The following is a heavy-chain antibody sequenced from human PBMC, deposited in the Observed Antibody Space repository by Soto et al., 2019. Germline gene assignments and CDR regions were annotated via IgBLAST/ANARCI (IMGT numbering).Heavy chain of an antibody. V-gene: IGHV1-18*01. Sequence: QVQLGQSGAEVKKPGASVKVSCKASGYTFTSYGISWVRQAPGQGLEWMGWISAYNGNTNYAQKLQGRGTMTTDTSTSTAYMELRSLRSDDTAVYYCARAQDPSITIFGSQSGMDVWGQGTTVTVSS. D-gene: IGHD3-3*01. CDR1: GYTFTSYG. CDR3: ARAQDPSITIFGSQSGMDV. CDR2: ISAYNGNT. J-gene: IGHJ6*02.